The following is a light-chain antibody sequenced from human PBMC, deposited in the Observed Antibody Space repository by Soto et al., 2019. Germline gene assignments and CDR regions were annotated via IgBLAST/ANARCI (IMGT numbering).Light chain of an antibody. CDR3: SSYAGSDKLV. V-gene: IGLV2-8*01. CDR2: EVS. Sequence: QSALTQPPSASGSPGQSVTISCTGTSSDVGGYNYVSWYQQHAGEAPKLMISEVSKRPSGVPDRFSGSKSGNTASLTVSGLQAEDEADYYCSSYAGSDKLVFGGGTKVTVL. CDR1: SSDVGGYNY. J-gene: IGLJ3*02.